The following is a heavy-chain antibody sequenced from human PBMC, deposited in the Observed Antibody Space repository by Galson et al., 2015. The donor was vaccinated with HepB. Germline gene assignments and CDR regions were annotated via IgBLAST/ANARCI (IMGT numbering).Heavy chain of an antibody. Sequence: SVKVSCKASGYTFTSYYMHWVRQAPGQGLEWMGIINPSGGSTSYAQKFQGRVTMTRDTSTSTVYMELSSLRSEDTAVYYCARDSTVGVVTYYFDYWGQGTLVTVSS. J-gene: IGHJ4*02. CDR3: ARDSTVGVVTYYFDY. CDR2: INPSGGST. V-gene: IGHV1-46*01. CDR1: GYTFTSYY. D-gene: IGHD2-21*02.